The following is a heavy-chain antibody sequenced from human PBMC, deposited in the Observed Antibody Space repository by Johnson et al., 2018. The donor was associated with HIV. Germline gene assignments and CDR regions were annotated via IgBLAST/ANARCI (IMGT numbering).Heavy chain of an antibody. D-gene: IGHD3-16*01. CDR2: ISYDGSDK. V-gene: IGHV3-30*03. Sequence: QMQLVESGGGFVQPGRSLRLSCAASGFTFDDYGMSWVRQAPGKGLERVAVISYDGSDKYCADSVKGRFTISRDNSKNTLYLQMNSLRAEDTAVYYCARVGRLPSTFDIWGQGTMVTVSS. CDR3: ARVGRLPSTFDI. CDR1: GFTFDDYG. J-gene: IGHJ3*02.